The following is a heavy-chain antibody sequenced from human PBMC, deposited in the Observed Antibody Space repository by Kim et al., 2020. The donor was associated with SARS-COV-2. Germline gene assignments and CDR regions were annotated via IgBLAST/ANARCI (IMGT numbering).Heavy chain of an antibody. CDR3: TRDPDYYDSSCTFS. D-gene: IGHD3-22*01. J-gene: IGHJ5*02. V-gene: IGHV3-49*04. CDR1: GFTFGDYA. CDR2: IRSKAYGGTT. Sequence: GGSLRLSCTASGFTFGDYAMSWVRQAPGKGLEWVGFIRSKAYGGTTEYAASVKGRFTISRDDSKSIAYLQMNSLKTEDTAVYYCTRDPDYYDSSCTFSWGQGTLVTVSS.